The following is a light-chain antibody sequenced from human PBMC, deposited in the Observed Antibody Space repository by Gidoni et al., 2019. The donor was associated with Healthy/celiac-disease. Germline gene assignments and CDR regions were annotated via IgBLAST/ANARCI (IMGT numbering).Light chain of an antibody. CDR3: QQRSNCPLT. Sequence: IVLQQSPATLSSSPGERATLSCRASQSVSSYLTWYQQKPGQAPRLLIYDASSMATGIPARFSGSGSGTDFTLTISSLEPEDFAVYYCQQRSNCPLTFGGGTKVEIK. J-gene: IGKJ4*01. V-gene: IGKV3-11*01. CDR1: QSVSSY. CDR2: DAS.